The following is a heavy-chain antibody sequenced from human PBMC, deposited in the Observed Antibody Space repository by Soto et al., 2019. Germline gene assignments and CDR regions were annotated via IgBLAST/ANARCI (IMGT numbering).Heavy chain of an antibody. D-gene: IGHD6-13*01. CDR3: AIPGAGDFDY. Sequence: QVQLQESGPGLVEPSGTLSLTCAVSGASISNTDWWSWVRQPPGKGLEWIGEIYHSGTTNCDPSLKSRVTISLDKSKSQFSLKLTSVTVADTAVYYCAIPGAGDFDYWGRGTLVTVSS. V-gene: IGHV4-4*02. CDR2: IYHSGTT. J-gene: IGHJ4*02. CDR1: GASISNTDW.